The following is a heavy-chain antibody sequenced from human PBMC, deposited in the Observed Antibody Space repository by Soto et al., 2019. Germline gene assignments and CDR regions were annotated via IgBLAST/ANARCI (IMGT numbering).Heavy chain of an antibody. V-gene: IGHV1-18*01. J-gene: IGHJ4*02. CDR1: GYTFTSYH. CDR3: ARDTPPPDY. Sequence: QVQLVQSGAEVKKPGASVKVSCKTSGYTFTSYHISWVRQAPGQGLEWMGWISAYNTNTNYAQKFQGRVTMTTDTFTSTAYMELRGLRSDDTAVYYCARDTPPPDYWGQGTLVTVSS. CDR2: ISAYNTNT.